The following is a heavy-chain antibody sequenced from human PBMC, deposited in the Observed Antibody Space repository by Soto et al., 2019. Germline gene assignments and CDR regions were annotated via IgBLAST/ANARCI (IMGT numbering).Heavy chain of an antibody. CDR2: VSYTGST. CDR3: SRDRQASTGRPEA. D-gene: IGHD3-9*01. J-gene: IGHJ5*02. Sequence: SETLYVTWTVSGSSIIDYYWSWIRQPPGKGLEWIGYVSYTGSTNYNPSLKSRLTMSVDTSRNQFSLKMRSVTAADTAVYFCSRDRQASTGRPEAWGRGALVTVSS. V-gene: IGHV4-59*01. CDR1: GSSIIDYY.